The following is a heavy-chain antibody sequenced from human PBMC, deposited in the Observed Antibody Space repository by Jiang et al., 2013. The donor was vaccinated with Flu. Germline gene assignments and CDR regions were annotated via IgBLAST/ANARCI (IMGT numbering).Heavy chain of an antibody. J-gene: IGHJ4*02. D-gene: IGHD5-18*01. CDR3: ARDEVDTAMVVDY. V-gene: IGHV3-21*01. Sequence: GLEWVSSISSSSSYIYYADSVKGRFTISGDNAKNSLYLQMNSLRAEDTAVYYCARDEVDTAMVVDYWGQGTLVTVSS. CDR2: ISSSSSYI.